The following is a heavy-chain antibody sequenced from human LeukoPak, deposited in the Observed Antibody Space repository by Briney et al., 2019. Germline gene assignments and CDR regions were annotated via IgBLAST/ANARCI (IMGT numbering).Heavy chain of an antibody. J-gene: IGHJ4*02. CDR3: AARSFAV. V-gene: IGHV3-33*01. Sequence: GRSLRLSCAASGFTFSSYGMHWVRQAPGKGLEWVAVIWYDGSNKYYADSVKGRFTISRDNSKNTLYLQMNSLRAEDTAVCYCAARSFAVWGQGTLVTVSS. D-gene: IGHD1-26*01. CDR1: GFTFSSYG. CDR2: IWYDGSNK.